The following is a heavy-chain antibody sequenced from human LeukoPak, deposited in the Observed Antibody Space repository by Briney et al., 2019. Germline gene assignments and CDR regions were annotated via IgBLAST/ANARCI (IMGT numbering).Heavy chain of an antibody. CDR1: GFTFSSYS. D-gene: IGHD3-22*01. J-gene: IGHJ1*01. V-gene: IGHV3-21*01. CDR2: ISSSSSYI. Sequence: GGSLRLSCAASGFTFSSYSMNWGRQAPGKGLEWVSSISSSSSYIYYADSVKGRFTISRDNAKNSLYLQMNSLRAEDTAVYYCARDYYDSSGTPYFQHWGQGTLVTVSS. CDR3: ARDYYDSSGTPYFQH.